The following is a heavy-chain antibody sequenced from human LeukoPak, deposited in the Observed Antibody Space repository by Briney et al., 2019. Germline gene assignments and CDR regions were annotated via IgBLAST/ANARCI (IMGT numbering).Heavy chain of an antibody. J-gene: IGHJ4*02. Sequence: PSETLSLTCTVSGYSISSGYYWGWIRQPPGKGLEWIGNIYPSGTTYYNPSLKTRVTISVDTSKNQFSLKLSSVTAADTAVYYCARAALRTPLTYFDYWGQGTLVTVSS. CDR2: IYPSGTT. D-gene: IGHD5-12*01. V-gene: IGHV4-38-2*02. CDR3: ARAALRTPLTYFDY. CDR1: GYSISSGYY.